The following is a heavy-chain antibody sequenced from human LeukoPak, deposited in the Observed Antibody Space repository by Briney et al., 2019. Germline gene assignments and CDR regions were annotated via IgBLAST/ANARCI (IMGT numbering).Heavy chain of an antibody. Sequence: GGSLRLSCAASGFTFSSYGMSWVRQAPGKGLEWVSAISGSGGSTYYADSVKGRFTISRDNSKNTLYLQMNSLRAEDTAVYYCAIHHSSGWYFDYWGQGTLVTVSS. CDR3: AIHHSSGWYFDY. D-gene: IGHD6-19*01. CDR1: GFTFSSYG. CDR2: ISGSGGST. J-gene: IGHJ4*02. V-gene: IGHV3-23*01.